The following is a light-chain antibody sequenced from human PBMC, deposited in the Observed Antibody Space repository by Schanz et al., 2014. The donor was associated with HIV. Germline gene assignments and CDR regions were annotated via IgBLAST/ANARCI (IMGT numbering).Light chain of an antibody. Sequence: EIVLTQSPGTLSLSPGERATLSCRASQSISRNYLAWFQQKPGQAPRLLIFGASIRTTGIPDRFSGSGSGTDFTLTITRLEPEDFAVYYCQQRSNWPLTFGGGTKVEIK. CDR1: QSISRNY. J-gene: IGKJ4*01. CDR2: GAS. V-gene: IGKV3D-20*02. CDR3: QQRSNWPLT.